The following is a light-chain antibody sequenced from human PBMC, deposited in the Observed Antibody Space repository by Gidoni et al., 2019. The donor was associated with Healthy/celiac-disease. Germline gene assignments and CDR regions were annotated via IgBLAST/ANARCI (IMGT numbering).Light chain of an antibody. Sequence: SVLTQPPSASRTPGQRVTPSCSGSSSNIGSNTVNWYQQLPGTAPKLLMYSNNQRPSGVPDRFSGSKSGTSASLAISGLQSEDEADYYCAAWDDSLNGYWVFGGGTKLTVL. J-gene: IGLJ3*02. CDR1: SSNIGSNT. V-gene: IGLV1-44*01. CDR2: SNN. CDR3: AAWDDSLNGYWV.